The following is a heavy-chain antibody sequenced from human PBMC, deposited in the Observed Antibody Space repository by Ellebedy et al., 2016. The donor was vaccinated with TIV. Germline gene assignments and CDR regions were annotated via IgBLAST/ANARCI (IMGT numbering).Heavy chain of an antibody. CDR1: GGTFSSYA. Sequence: SVKVSXXASGGTFSSYAISWVRQAPGQGLEWMGGIIPIFGTANYAQKFQGRVTITEDESTSTAYMELSSLRSEDTAVYYCARGGPGSGSYPFDYWGQGTLVTVSS. D-gene: IGHD3-10*01. CDR3: ARGGPGSGSYPFDY. CDR2: IIPIFGTA. V-gene: IGHV1-69*13. J-gene: IGHJ4*02.